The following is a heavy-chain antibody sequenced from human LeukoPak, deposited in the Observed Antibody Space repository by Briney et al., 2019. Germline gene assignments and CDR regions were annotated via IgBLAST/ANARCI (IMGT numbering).Heavy chain of an antibody. CDR2: IYHSGST. CDR3: ARYSYNYYDSSGYYDDAFDI. V-gene: IGHV4-38-2*01. Sequence: SETLSLTCAVSGYSISSGYYWGWIRQPPGKGLEWIGSIYHSGSTYYNPSLKSRVTISVDTSKNQFSLKLSSVTAADTAVYYCARYSYNYYDSSGYYDDAFDIWGQGTMATVSS. CDR1: GYSISSGYY. D-gene: IGHD3-22*01. J-gene: IGHJ3*02.